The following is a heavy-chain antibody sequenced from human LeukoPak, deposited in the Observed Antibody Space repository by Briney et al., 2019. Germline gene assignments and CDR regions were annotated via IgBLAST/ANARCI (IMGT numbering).Heavy chain of an antibody. V-gene: IGHV4-59*01. CDR1: GGSISSYY. D-gene: IGHD6-13*01. Sequence: SETLSLTCTVSGGSISSYYWSWIRQPPGKGLEWIGYIYYSGSTNYNPSLKSRVTISVDTSKNQFSLKLSSVTAADTAVYYCAGGIGRGIADFDYWGQGTLVTVSS. J-gene: IGHJ4*02. CDR3: AGGIGRGIADFDY. CDR2: IYYSGST.